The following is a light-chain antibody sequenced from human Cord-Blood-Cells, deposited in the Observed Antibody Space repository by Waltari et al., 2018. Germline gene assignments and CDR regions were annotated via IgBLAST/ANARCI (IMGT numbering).Light chain of an antibody. J-gene: IGKJ1*01. CDR3: QQYNSYSGT. V-gene: IGKV1-5*01. Sequence: DIQMTQSPSTLSASVGDRVTITCRASQSISSWLAWYQQKPGKAPKLLIYDASSLESGVPSRVSGSGSGTEFTLSLSSLQPDDFATYYCQQYNSYSGTFGQGTKVEIK. CDR2: DAS. CDR1: QSISSW.